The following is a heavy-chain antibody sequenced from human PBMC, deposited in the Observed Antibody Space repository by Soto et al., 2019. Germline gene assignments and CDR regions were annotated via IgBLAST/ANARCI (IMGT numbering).Heavy chain of an antibody. V-gene: IGHV1-18*04. CDR2: INPNNGNS. CDR3: ARGRMYTSDWYQTFDS. D-gene: IGHD6-19*01. Sequence: ASVKVSCKASGYTFNIDGISWVQQAPGQGLEWMGWINPNNGNSNSAQRVQGRVTMTTDTSTSTAYMELRSLRSDDTAVFFCARGRMYTSDWYQTFDSWGQGTLVTVSS. CDR1: GYTFNIDG. J-gene: IGHJ4*02.